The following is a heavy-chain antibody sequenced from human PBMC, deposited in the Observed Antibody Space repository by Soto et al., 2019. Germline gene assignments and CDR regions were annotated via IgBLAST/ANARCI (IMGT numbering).Heavy chain of an antibody. D-gene: IGHD3-10*01. CDR2: IYYSGST. V-gene: IGHV4-61*01. CDR1: GGSVSSGSYY. J-gene: IGHJ5*02. CDR3: ARDVRYYYGSGSHNWFDP. Sequence: KPSETLSLTCTVSGGSVSSGSYYWSWIRQPPGKGLEWIGYIYYSGSTNYNPSLKSRVTISVDTSKNQSSLKLSSVTAADTAVYYCARDVRYYYGSGSHNWFDPWGQGTLVTVSS.